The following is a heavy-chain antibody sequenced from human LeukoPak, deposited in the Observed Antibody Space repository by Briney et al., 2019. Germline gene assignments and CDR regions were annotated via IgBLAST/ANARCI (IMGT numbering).Heavy chain of an antibody. CDR2: ISSSGSTI. CDR1: GFTFSNAW. D-gene: IGHD3-9*01. CDR3: ARAPANDILTGPDI. J-gene: IGHJ3*02. Sequence: PGGSLRLSCAASGFTFSNAWMSWVRQAPGKGLEWVSYISSSGSTIYYADSVKGRFTISRDNAKNSLYLQMNSLRAEDTAVYYCARAPANDILTGPDIWGQGTMVTVSS. V-gene: IGHV3-11*04.